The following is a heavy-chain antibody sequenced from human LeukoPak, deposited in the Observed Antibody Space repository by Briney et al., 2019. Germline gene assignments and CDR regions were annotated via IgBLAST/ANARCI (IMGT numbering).Heavy chain of an antibody. V-gene: IGHV3-23*01. Sequence: GGSLRLSCAASGFIFSSYSMSWVRQAPGKGLEWVSVITGSGKNTYYADSVKGRFTITKDNSKNTVYLQMNDLRVDDTAVYYCAKAASSSWPSYQYGMDVWGQGTTVTVSS. CDR3: AKAASSSWPSYQYGMDV. CDR1: GFIFSSYS. CDR2: ITGSGKNT. D-gene: IGHD6-13*01. J-gene: IGHJ6*02.